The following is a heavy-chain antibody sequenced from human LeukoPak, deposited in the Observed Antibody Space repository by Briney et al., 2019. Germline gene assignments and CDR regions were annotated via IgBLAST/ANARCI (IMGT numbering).Heavy chain of an antibody. Sequence: PSETLSLTCAVSNGSLRGYYWNWIRQPPGKGLEWAGEIHSSGRTNYNPSLKSRLTLSVDTSKYQFSLKLSSVTAADPAVYYCSRRRNYYESSGFYYYFDYWGQGTLVTVAS. D-gene: IGHD3-22*01. CDR2: IHSSGRT. J-gene: IGHJ4*02. CDR1: NGSLRGYY. V-gene: IGHV4-34*01. CDR3: SRRRNYYESSGFYYYFDY.